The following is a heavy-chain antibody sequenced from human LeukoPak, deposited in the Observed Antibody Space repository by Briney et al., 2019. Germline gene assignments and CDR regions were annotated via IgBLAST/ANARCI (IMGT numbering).Heavy chain of an antibody. CDR1: GGSITSYY. CDR3: ARVGTTPYYFDD. CDR2: IYSNENT. V-gene: IGHV4-4*07. Sequence: SETLSLTCTVSGGSITSYYWSWIRQPAGKGLEWIGRIYSNENTNYNPSLKSRVTMSVDTSKNQFSLKLSSVTAADTAVYYCARVGTTPYYFDDWGQGTLVTVSS. D-gene: IGHD2-15*01. J-gene: IGHJ4*02.